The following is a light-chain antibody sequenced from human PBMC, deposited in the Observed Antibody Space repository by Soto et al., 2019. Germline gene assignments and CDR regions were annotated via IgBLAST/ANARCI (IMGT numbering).Light chain of an antibody. CDR2: AAS. V-gene: IGKV3-20*01. Sequence: EIALTQSPGTLSLSPGERATLSCRASQSVTANYLAWYQQKPGQAPRLLIYAASIGATGIPDRFSGSGSGTDFTLTISRLEPEDFAVYYCLQYGLPLWTFGQGTKVEIK. CDR3: LQYGLPLWT. J-gene: IGKJ1*01. CDR1: QSVTANY.